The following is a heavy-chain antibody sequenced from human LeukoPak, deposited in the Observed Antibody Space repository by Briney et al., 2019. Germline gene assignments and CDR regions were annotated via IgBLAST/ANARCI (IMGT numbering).Heavy chain of an antibody. CDR2: ISAYNGNT. CDR1: GYTFTSYG. D-gene: IGHD2-15*01. V-gene: IGHV1-18*01. Sequence: ASVKVSCKASGYTFTSYGISWVRQAPGQGLEWMGWISAYNGNTNYAQELQGRVTMTTDTSTSTAYMELRSLRSDDTAVYYCARVPRRSGGSGNYYYYGMDVWGQGTTVTVSS. CDR3: ARVPRRSGGSGNYYYYGMDV. J-gene: IGHJ6*02.